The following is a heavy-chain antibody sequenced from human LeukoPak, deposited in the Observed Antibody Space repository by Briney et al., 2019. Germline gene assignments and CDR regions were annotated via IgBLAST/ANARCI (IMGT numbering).Heavy chain of an antibody. J-gene: IGHJ4*02. V-gene: IGHV1-2*02. D-gene: IGHD4-17*01. Sequence: ASVKVSCKASGYTFTGYYMHWVRQAPGQGLEWMGWINPNSGGTNYAQKFQGRVTMTRDTSISTAYMELSRLRSDDTAVYYCASLMTTVATDFDYWGQGTLVTVSS. CDR2: INPNSGGT. CDR3: ASLMTTVATDFDY. CDR1: GYTFTGYY.